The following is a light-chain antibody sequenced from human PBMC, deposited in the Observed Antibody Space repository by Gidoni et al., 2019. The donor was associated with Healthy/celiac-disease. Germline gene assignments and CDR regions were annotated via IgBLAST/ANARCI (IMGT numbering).Light chain of an antibody. CDR3: QQYGSSPSWT. V-gene: IGKV3-20*01. J-gene: IGKJ1*01. CDR2: GAS. Sequence: EIVLTQSPGTLSLSPGERATLSCRASQIVSSSYLAWYQQKPGQAPRLLIYGASSRATGIPDRFSGSGSGTEFTITISRLEPEDFAVYYCQQYGSSPSWTFGQGTKVEIK. CDR1: QIVSSSY.